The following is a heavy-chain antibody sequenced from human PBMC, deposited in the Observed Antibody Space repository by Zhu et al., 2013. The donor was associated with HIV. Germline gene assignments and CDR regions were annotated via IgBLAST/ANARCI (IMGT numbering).Heavy chain of an antibody. CDR2: IRRKGDNYVT. CDR1: GFTFSDSD. V-gene: IGHV3-73*02. CDR3: ARRGADVGALSSFDP. Sequence: VQMVESGGGLVQPGGSLKLSCVVSGFTFSDSDVHWVRQASGTGLEWVGRIRRKGDNYVTAYGASVQGRFSISRDDSKNTAYLQMNSLKTEDTAVYYCARRGADVGALSSFDPWGRGTLVTVSS. D-gene: IGHD3-16*02. J-gene: IGHJ5*02.